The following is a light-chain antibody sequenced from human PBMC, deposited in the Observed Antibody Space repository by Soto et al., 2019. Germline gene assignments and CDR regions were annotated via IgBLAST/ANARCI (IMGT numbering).Light chain of an antibody. CDR3: SSYTNNQRL. J-gene: IGLJ3*02. CDR1: SSDVGGHNY. V-gene: IGLV2-14*01. CDR2: EVN. Sequence: QSALTQPASVSGSPGQSITISCTGTSSDVGGHNYVSWYQQHPGKAPKLMIYEVNNRPSGVSNRFSGSKSGTTASLIISGLQAEDEADYYCSSYTNNQRLFGGGTKLTVL.